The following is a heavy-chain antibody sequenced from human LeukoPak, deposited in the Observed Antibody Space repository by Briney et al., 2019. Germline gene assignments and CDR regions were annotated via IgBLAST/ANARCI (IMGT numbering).Heavy chain of an antibody. J-gene: IGHJ4*02. D-gene: IGHD7-27*01. CDR3: ARDFWGQYYFDY. Sequence: GGSLRLSCAASGFIFSSYAMSWVRQAPGKGLEWVSAISGSGGSTYYADSVRGRFTISRDNSKSTLYLQMSGLRAEDTAVYYCARDFWGQYYFDYWAREPWSPSPQ. V-gene: IGHV3-23*01. CDR2: ISGSGGST. CDR1: GFIFSSYA.